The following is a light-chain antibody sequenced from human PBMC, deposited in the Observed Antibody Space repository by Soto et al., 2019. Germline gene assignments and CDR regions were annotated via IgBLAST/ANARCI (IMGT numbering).Light chain of an antibody. J-gene: IGKJ1*01. CDR1: HSLLRNNGYNY. CDR3: MQALQTPWT. Sequence: DIVMSEFPFSLPVPPGEPASISCRSWHSLLRNNGYNYVDWYLQKTGQSPQIMMYLGSNRASRVPDRLSGDGSGTDFKLKISRVEAEDVGVYYGMQALQTPWTFGQGTKVEI. CDR2: LGS. V-gene: IGKV2-28*01.